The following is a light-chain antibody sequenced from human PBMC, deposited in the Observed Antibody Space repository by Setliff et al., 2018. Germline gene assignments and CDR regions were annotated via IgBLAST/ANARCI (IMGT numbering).Light chain of an antibody. CDR1: SSDIGVYNH. Sequence: QSALTQPASVSGSPGQSITISCTGTSSDIGVYNHVSWYQQHPGKAPKLMIYEVTNRPSGVSNRLSGSKSGNTASLTISGLQAEDEADYYCSSYTSSSTWVFGGGTKVTVL. V-gene: IGLV2-14*01. CDR3: SSYTSSSTWV. J-gene: IGLJ3*02. CDR2: EVT.